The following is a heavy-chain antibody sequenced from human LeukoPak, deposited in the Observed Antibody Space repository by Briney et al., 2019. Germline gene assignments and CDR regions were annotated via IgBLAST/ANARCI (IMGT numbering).Heavy chain of an antibody. CDR1: GGSISSYY. J-gene: IGHJ6*02. Sequence: SETLSLTCTVSGGSISSYYWSWIRQAAGKGLEWIGRIYTSGSTNYYPSLKSRVTMSVDTSKNQFSLNLSSVTAADTAVYYCARGSTVEYYYDSSGYYFVPKRLYGMDVWGQGTTVTVSS. CDR3: ARGSTVEYYYDSSGYYFVPKRLYGMDV. D-gene: IGHD3-22*01. CDR2: IYTSGST. V-gene: IGHV4-4*07.